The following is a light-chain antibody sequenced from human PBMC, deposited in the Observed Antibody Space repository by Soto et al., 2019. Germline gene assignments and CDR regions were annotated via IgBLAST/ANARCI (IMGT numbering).Light chain of an antibody. CDR2: SNN. CDR3: ATWDDSLNGPV. J-gene: IGLJ7*01. Sequence: HSVLTQPPSASGTPGQRVTISCSGSSSKIGSNTVNWYQQLPGTAPKLLIYSNNQRPSGVPDRFSGSKSGTSASLAISGLQSEDEADYYCATWDDSLNGPVFGGGTQLTVL. CDR1: SSKIGSNT. V-gene: IGLV1-44*01.